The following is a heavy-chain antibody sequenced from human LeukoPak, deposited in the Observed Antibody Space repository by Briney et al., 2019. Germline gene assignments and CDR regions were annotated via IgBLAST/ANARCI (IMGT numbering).Heavy chain of an antibody. D-gene: IGHD1-26*01. CDR1: GGSISRYY. Sequence: SETLSLTCTVSGGSISRYYWSWIRQPPGKGLEWIGYIYYSGSTNYNPSLKSRVAISVDTSKNQFSLKLSSVTAADTAVYYCARHDMDVAGGGLDYFDYWGQGTLVTVSS. CDR3: ARHDMDVAGGGLDYFDY. J-gene: IGHJ4*02. V-gene: IGHV4-59*08. CDR2: IYYSGST.